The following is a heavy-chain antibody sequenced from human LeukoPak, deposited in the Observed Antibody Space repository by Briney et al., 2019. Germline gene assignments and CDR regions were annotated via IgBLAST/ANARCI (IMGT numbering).Heavy chain of an antibody. Sequence: SQTLSLTCTVSGGSFSDYNYYWNWIRQPPGKGLEWIGSVHYDGNTYYNPSLKSRIIISLDKSKSQFSLELTSVTVADTAVYYCARGEVVGTSFDYWGQGTLVTVSS. CDR3: ARGEVVGTSFDY. CDR2: VHYDGNT. D-gene: IGHD1-26*01. J-gene: IGHJ4*02. CDR1: GGSFSDYNYY. V-gene: IGHV4-30-4*01.